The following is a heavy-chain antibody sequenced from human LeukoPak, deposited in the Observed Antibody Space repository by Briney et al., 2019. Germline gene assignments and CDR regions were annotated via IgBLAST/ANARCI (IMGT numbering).Heavy chain of an antibody. CDR3: AKMQGSEITRWNFDY. CDR2: ISGSGGST. D-gene: IGHD3-10*01. Sequence: GGSLRLSCAASGFTFSSYAMSWVRQAPGKGLEWVSAISGSGGSTYYADSVKGRFTISRDNSKNTLYLQMNSLRAEDTAVYYCAKMQGSEITRWNFDYWGQGTLVTVSS. J-gene: IGHJ4*02. CDR1: GFTFSSYA. V-gene: IGHV3-23*01.